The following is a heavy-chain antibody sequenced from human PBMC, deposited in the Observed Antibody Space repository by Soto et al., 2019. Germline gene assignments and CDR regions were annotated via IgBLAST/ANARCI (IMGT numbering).Heavy chain of an antibody. J-gene: IGHJ6*03. CDR3: AREMGYCSGGSCYGDYYYMDV. CDR1: GFTFSSYA. CDR2: ISSNGGST. V-gene: IGHV3-64*01. D-gene: IGHD2-15*01. Sequence: GGSLRLSCAASGFTFSSYAMHWVRQAPGKGLEYVSAISSNGGSTYYANSVKGRFTISRDNSKNTLYLQMGSLRAEDMAVYYCAREMGYCSGGSCYGDYYYMDVWGKGTTVTVSS.